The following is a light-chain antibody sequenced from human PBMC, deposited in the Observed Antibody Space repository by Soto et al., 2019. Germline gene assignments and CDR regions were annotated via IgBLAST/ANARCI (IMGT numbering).Light chain of an antibody. CDR2: RNN. Sequence: QSVLTQPPSASGTPGQRVTISCSGSSSNIGSNYVYWYQQLPGTAPKLLIYRNNQRPSGVPDRFSGSKSGTSASLAISGLRSGEGADYYCAEGEDSVRGGVFGGGTK. CDR1: SSNIGSNY. V-gene: IGLV1-47*01. CDR3: AEGEDSVRGGV. J-gene: IGLJ3*02.